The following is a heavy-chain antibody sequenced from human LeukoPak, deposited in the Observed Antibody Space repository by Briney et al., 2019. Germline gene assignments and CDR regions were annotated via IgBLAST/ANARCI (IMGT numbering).Heavy chain of an antibody. D-gene: IGHD6-13*01. V-gene: IGHV1-2*02. CDR1: GYTFTDYY. Sequence: ASVNVSCTASGYTFTDYYMHWVRQAPGQGLEWMGWINPNSGGTNYAQKFQGRVTMTRDTSISTAYMELSRLRSGDTAVYYCARDCLAAASGIWGQGTLVTVSS. CDR3: ARDCLAAASGI. CDR2: INPNSGGT. J-gene: IGHJ4*02.